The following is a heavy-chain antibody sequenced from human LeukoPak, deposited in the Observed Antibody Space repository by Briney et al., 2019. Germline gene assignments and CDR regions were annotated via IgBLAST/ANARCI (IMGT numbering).Heavy chain of an antibody. CDR3: ARGTYYYYDRSSYPPTYFDY. CDR2: IYYNGSA. CDR1: SGSISSSFYY. J-gene: IGHJ4*02. D-gene: IGHD3-22*01. Sequence: SETLSLTCTVSSGSISSSFYYWGWIRQPPEKGLEWIGSIYYNGSAYYNPSLKSRVTMSVDTSKNQFSLELSSVTAADTAVYYCARGTYYYYDRSSYPPTYFDYWGQGTLVTVSS. V-gene: IGHV4-39*07.